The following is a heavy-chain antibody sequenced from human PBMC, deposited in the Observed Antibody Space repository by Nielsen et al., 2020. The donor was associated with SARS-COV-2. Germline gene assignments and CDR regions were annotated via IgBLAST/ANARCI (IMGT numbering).Heavy chain of an antibody. CDR2: IFYSANT. V-gene: IGHV4-59*01. J-gene: IGHJ4*02. D-gene: IGHD6-13*01. Sequence: WICQPPGKGLEWIGNIFYSANTNYNPSLKSRVTISLDTSRNQFSLKLTSVTAADTAAYYCARLVVPSAALDFWGQGALVTVSS. CDR3: ARLVVPSAALDF.